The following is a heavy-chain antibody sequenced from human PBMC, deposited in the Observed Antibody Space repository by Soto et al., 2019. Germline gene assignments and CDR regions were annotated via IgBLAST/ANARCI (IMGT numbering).Heavy chain of an antibody. V-gene: IGHV3-23*01. CDR3: AKRSSTSTFDY. CDR1: GFTFSSYA. J-gene: IGHJ4*02. Sequence: EVQLLESGGGLVQPGESLRLSCAASGFTFSSYAMSWVRQAPGKGLEWVSVISGSDDSTYYAASVKGRFTISRDTSKNTLYLQMNSLRAEDTAVYYCAKRSSTSTFDYWGQGTLVTVSS. D-gene: IGHD6-6*01. CDR2: ISGSDDST.